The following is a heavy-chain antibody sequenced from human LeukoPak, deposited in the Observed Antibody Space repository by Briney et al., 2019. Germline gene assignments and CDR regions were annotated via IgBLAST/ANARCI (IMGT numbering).Heavy chain of an antibody. CDR1: GFTFSNAW. CDR3: TTYYFGSGGDY. V-gene: IGHV3-15*01. D-gene: IGHD3-10*01. CDR2: IKSKTDGGTT. Sequence: KPGGSLRLSCAASGFTFSNAWMSWVRQAPGKGLEWVGRIKSKTDGGTTDYAAPVKGRFTISRDDSKDTLYLQMNSLKTEDTALYYCTTYYFGSGGDYWGQGTLVTVSS. J-gene: IGHJ4*02.